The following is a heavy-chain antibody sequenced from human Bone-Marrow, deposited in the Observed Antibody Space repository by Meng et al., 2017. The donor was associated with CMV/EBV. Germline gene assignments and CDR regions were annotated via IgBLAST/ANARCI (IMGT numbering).Heavy chain of an antibody. V-gene: IGHV3-33*06. J-gene: IGHJ4*02. D-gene: IGHD1-1*01. Sequence: GGSLSLSRAASGFTFSSYGMHWVRQAPGKGLEWVAVIWYDGSNKYYADSVKGRFTISRDNSKNTLYLQMNSLRAEDTAVYYCAKDRAPYRLTNIDYWGQGTLVTVSS. CDR1: GFTFSSYG. CDR2: IWYDGSNK. CDR3: AKDRAPYRLTNIDY.